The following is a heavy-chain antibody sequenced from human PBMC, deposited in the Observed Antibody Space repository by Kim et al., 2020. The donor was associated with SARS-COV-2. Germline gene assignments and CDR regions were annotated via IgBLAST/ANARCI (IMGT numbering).Heavy chain of an antibody. CDR3: ARDLYNYYDSSGYSITPFDY. J-gene: IGHJ4*02. CDR2: IIPIFGTA. D-gene: IGHD3-22*01. CDR1: GGTFSSYA. V-gene: IGHV1-69*13. Sequence: SVKVSCKASGGTFSSYAISWVRQAPGQGLEWMGGIIPIFGTANYAQKFQGRVTITADESTSTAYMELSSLRSEDTAVYYCARDLYNYYDSSGYSITPFDYWGQGTLVTVSS.